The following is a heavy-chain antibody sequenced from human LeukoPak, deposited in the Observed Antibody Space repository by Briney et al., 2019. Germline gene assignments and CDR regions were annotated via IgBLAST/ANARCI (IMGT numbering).Heavy chain of an antibody. CDR1: GYTFTSYD. CDR2: MNANRGNT. CDR3: ARSGGYHPLDY. V-gene: IGHV1-8*01. Sequence: ASVKVSCKASGYTFTSYDINWVRQAPGQGLEWMGWMNANRGNTGYAQKFQGRVTMTRDTSTSTAYMEVSNLRSEDTAVYYCARSGGYHPLDYWGQGTLVTVSS. J-gene: IGHJ4*02. D-gene: IGHD5-12*01.